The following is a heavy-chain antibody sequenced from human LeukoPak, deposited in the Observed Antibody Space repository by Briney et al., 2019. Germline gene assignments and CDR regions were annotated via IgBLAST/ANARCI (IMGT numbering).Heavy chain of an antibody. J-gene: IGHJ4*02. Sequence: GGSLRLSCAASGFTFSNYWMHWVRQTLGKGLVWVSRINTDGTTTYADSVKGRFTISRDNAKNPLYLQMDSLRADDTAVYYCARGAGIVGSTTPFDYWGQGALVTVSS. D-gene: IGHD1-26*01. CDR2: INTDGTT. V-gene: IGHV3-74*03. CDR3: ARGAGIVGSTTPFDY. CDR1: GFTFSNYW.